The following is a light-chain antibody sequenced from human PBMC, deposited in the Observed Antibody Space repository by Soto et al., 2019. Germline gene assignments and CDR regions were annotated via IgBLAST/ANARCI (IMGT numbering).Light chain of an antibody. Sequence: VLTQSPATPSLSPGERATLSCRASQSVSSYLAWYQQKPGQAPRLLIYGASTRATGIPARFSGSGSGTEFTLTISSLQSEDFAVYYCQQYNNWWTFGQGTKVDIK. CDR3: QQYNNWWT. CDR1: QSVSSY. J-gene: IGKJ1*01. V-gene: IGKV3D-15*01. CDR2: GAS.